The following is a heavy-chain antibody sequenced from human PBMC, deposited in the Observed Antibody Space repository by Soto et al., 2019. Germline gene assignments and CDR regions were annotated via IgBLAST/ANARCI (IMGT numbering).Heavy chain of an antibody. J-gene: IGHJ6*03. CDR3: AKACPAHDYGTRSYTRGPLYDYNYYIDV. Sequence: QPGGSLRLSCAASGFTFSSYAMSWVRQAPGKGLKWVSAISGSGGSTYYADSVKGRFTISRDNSKNTLYLQMNSLRAEDTAVYYCAKACPAHDYGTRSYTRGPLYDYNYYIDVWGKGTT. D-gene: IGHD3-10*01. CDR2: ISGSGGST. V-gene: IGHV3-23*01. CDR1: GFTFSSYA.